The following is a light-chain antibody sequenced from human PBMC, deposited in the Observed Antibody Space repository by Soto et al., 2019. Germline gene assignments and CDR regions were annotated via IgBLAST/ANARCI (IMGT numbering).Light chain of an antibody. Sequence: QSALTQPASVSGSPGQSITISCTGTSRDVGGYKYVSWHQQHPGKAPKVIITEVSNRPSGVSNRFSGSKSGNTASLTISGLQAEDEPDYYCSAYISSSTSVVFGGGTELAV. CDR1: SRDVGGYKY. J-gene: IGLJ2*01. CDR2: EVS. V-gene: IGLV2-14*01. CDR3: SAYISSSTSVV.